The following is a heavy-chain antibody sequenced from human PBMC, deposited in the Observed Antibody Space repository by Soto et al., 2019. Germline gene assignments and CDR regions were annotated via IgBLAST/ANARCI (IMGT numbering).Heavy chain of an antibody. J-gene: IGHJ5*02. V-gene: IGHV3-23*01. D-gene: IGHD3-9*01. CDR1: GFTFSSYA. Sequence: GGSLRLSFAASGFTFSSYAMSWVRQAPGKGLEWVSSISCSGGSTYYADSVKGRFTISRDNSNNTLYLQMNSLIAEDTAVYYCAKSDLALSWFDXWGQGTLVTVSX. CDR3: AKSDLALSWFDX. CDR2: ISCSGGST.